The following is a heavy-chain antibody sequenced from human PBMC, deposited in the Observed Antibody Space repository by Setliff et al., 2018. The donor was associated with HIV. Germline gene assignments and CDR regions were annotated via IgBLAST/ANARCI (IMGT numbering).Heavy chain of an antibody. CDR3: ARGAYYNFWSGYSAGGGSLGP. D-gene: IGHD3-3*01. V-gene: IGHV4-59*01. J-gene: IGHJ5*02. CDR1: GGSISGYY. CDR2: IYYSGST. Sequence: PSETLSLTCSVSGGSISGYYWNWVRQPPGRGLEWMGYIYYSGSTDYNPALKRRVTISLDTSKNQFSPKLSSVTAADTAVYYCARGAYYNFWSGYSAGGGSLGPWGQGTLVTVSS.